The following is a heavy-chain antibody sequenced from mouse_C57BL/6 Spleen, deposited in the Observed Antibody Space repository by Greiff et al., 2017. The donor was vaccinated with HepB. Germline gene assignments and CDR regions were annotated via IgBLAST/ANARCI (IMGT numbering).Heavy chain of an antibody. D-gene: IGHD4-1*02. CDR2: INPSSGYT. CDR1: GYTFTSYT. V-gene: IGHV1-4*01. J-gene: IGHJ2*01. CDR3: ADSTGTGFDY. Sequence: VKLVESGAELARPGASVKMSCKASGYTFTSYTMHWVKQRPGQGLEWIGYINPSSGYTKYNQKFKDKATLTADKSSSTAYMQLSSLTSEDSAVYYCADSTGTGFDYWGQGTTLTVSS.